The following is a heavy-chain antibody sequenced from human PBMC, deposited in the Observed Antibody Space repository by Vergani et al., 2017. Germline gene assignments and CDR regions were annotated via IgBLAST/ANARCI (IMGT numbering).Heavy chain of an antibody. CDR2: IYHSGST. J-gene: IGHJ5*02. V-gene: IGHV4-30-2*01. CDR3: ARKYDEFWSGYYTGGWFDP. CDR1: GGSISSGGYS. D-gene: IGHD3-3*01. Sequence: QLQLQESGSGLVKPSQTLSLTCAVSGGSISSGGYSWSWIRQPPGKGLEWIGYIYHSGSTYYNPSLKSRVTISVDRSKNQFSLKLSSVTAADTAVYYCARKYDEFWSGYYTGGWFDPWSQGTLVTVSS.